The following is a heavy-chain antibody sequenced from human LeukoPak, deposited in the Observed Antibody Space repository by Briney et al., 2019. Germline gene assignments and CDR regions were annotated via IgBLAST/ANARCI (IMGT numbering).Heavy chain of an antibody. J-gene: IGHJ4*02. CDR3: AKNLDSSGYYLFDY. CDR1: GFTFSSYA. CDR2: ISGSGGST. Sequence: GGSLRLSCAASGFTFSSYAMSWVRQAPGKGLEWVSAISGSGGSTYYADSVKGRFTISRDDSKNTLYLQMNSLRAEDTAVYYCAKNLDSSGYYLFDYWGQGTLVTVSS. V-gene: IGHV3-23*01. D-gene: IGHD3-22*01.